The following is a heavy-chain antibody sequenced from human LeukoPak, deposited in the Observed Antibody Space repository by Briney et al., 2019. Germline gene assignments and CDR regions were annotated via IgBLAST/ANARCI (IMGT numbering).Heavy chain of an antibody. D-gene: IGHD1-26*01. CDR1: AFSLSAYN. J-gene: IGHJ4*02. Sequence: GRSLRLSCAASAFSLSAYNMNWVRQAPGKGLEWVSSISYTGTYIYYADSVKGRFTISRDNAQNSLYLQMNSLRAEDTAIYYCVRDRGTYRPIDYWGQGTLVTVSS. V-gene: IGHV3-21*04. CDR3: VRDRGTYRPIDY. CDR2: ISYTGTYI.